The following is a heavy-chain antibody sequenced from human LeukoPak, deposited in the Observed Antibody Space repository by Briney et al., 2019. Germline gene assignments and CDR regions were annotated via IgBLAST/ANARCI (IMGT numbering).Heavy chain of an antibody. V-gene: IGHV3-48*03. CDR2: IICSGSNI. CDR1: GFTFSSYE. CDR3: ARDSPLTYCYASSGYSPSGGWFDP. J-gene: IGHJ5*02. Sequence: PGGSLTLSCAASGFTFSSYEMNGFRQAPGKGLEGVSYIICSGSNIYYADSVKGRFTISRDSAKNSLYLQMNSLRAEDTAVYYCARDSPLTYCYASSGYSPSGGWFDPWGQGTLVTVSS. D-gene: IGHD3-22*01.